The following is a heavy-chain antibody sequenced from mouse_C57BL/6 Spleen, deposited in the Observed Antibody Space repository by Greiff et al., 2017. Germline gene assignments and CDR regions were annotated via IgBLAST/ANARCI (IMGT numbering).Heavy chain of an antibody. J-gene: IGHJ4*01. D-gene: IGHD2-4*01. CDR1: GFPFSSYA. CDR3: ARGGADYDGFLYYYAMDY. CDR2: ISDGGSYT. Sequence: EVQGVESGGGLVKPGGSLKLSCAASGFPFSSYAMSWVRQTPEKRLEWVATISDGGSYTYYPDNVKGRFTISRDNAKNNLYLQMSHLKSEDTAMYYCARGGADYDGFLYYYAMDYWGQGTSVTVSS. V-gene: IGHV5-4*01.